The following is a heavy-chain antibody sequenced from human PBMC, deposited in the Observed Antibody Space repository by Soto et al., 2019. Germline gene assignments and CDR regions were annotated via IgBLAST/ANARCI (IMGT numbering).Heavy chain of an antibody. Sequence: QVTVKESGPVLVKPTETLTLTCTVSGFSLSNAGLGVSWIRQPPGKALEWLGHIFSNDEKSYSTSLKSRPTISKDTSKSQVVLTMTNMDPVDTATYYCASTYSTSWYWFDPWGQGTLVTVSS. CDR2: IFSNDEK. V-gene: IGHV2-26*04. CDR3: ASTYSTSWYWFDP. CDR1: GFSLSNAGLG. J-gene: IGHJ5*02. D-gene: IGHD6-13*01.